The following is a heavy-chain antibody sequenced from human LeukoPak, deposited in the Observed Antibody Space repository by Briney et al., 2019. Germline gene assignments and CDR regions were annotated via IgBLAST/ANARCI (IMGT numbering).Heavy chain of an antibody. Sequence: SVKVSCTAAGGTFSSYAISWVRQAPAPGLEWMGRIIPILGIANYAQKFQSRVTITADKSTSTAYMELSSLRSEDTAVYYCAREKNIVATIIGGPFDYWGQGTLVTVSS. J-gene: IGHJ4*02. CDR3: AREKNIVATIIGGPFDY. V-gene: IGHV1-69*04. D-gene: IGHD5-12*01. CDR1: GGTFSSYA. CDR2: IIPILGIA.